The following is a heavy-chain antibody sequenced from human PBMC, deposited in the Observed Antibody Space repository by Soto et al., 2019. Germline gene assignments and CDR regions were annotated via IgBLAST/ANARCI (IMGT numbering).Heavy chain of an antibody. V-gene: IGHV4-39*01. CDR1: GDSISSGGYY. D-gene: IGHD5-12*01. J-gene: IGHJ6*02. CDR2: IYYNGNT. Sequence: QLQLQESGPGLVKPSEILSLTCTVSGDSISSGGYYWGWIRQPPGKGLEWIGSIYYNGNTYYNPSLKSRGTLSRDTAKNPFTLRLSSVTAADTAVYYCVSRLGYGYAMDVWGQGTTVTVSS. CDR3: VSRLGYGYAMDV.